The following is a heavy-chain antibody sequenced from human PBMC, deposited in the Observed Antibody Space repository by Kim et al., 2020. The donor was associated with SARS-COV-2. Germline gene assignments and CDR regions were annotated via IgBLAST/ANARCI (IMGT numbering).Heavy chain of an antibody. Sequence: GGSLRLSCAASGFTFSGSAMHWVRQASGKGLEWVGRIRSKANSYATAYAASVKGRFTISRDDSKNTAYLQMNSLKTEDTAVYYCTSGDSMVRGGDPFNYYYYGMDVWGQGTTVTVSS. CDR3: TSGDSMVRGGDPFNYYYYGMDV. D-gene: IGHD3-10*01. CDR1: GFTFSGSA. J-gene: IGHJ6*02. CDR2: IRSKANSYAT. V-gene: IGHV3-73*01.